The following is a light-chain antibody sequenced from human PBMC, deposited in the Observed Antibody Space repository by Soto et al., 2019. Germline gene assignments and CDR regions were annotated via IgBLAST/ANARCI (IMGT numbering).Light chain of an antibody. CDR2: AAS. Sequence: IQLTQSPSSLSASVGDSVTITCRASQGVSRYLSWYQQKPGRAPILLISAASTLQSGVPARSSGSGSGTDFTLSITSLQPEDFATYYCQQLNTYPVTFGGGTKVEIK. CDR3: QQLNTYPVT. CDR1: QGVSRY. J-gene: IGKJ4*01. V-gene: IGKV1-9*01.